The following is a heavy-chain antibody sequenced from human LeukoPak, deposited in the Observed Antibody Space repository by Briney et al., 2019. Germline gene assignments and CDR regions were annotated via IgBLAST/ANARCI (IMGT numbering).Heavy chain of an antibody. V-gene: IGHV4-38-2*02. D-gene: IGHD3-16*01. J-gene: IGHJ4*02. Sequence: SETLSLTCTVSGYSISSGYYWGWIRQPPGKGLEWIGSIYHSGSTYYNPSLKSRVTISVYTSKSQFSLKLSSVTAADTAVYYCARDGGWRGYYFDYWGQGTLVTVSS. CDR2: IYHSGST. CDR1: GYSISSGYY. CDR3: ARDGGWRGYYFDY.